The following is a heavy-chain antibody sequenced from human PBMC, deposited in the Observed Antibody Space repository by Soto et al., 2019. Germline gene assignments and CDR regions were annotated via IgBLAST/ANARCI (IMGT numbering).Heavy chain of an antibody. CDR2: INSDGSST. Sequence: AGSLRLSCAASGVTFSIYLMDWVRQAPGKGLVWVSRINSDGSSTSYADSVKGRFTISRDNAKNTLYLQMNSLRAEDTAVYYCARVRVTVLRYFDWSHSFDIWGQGTMVTVSS. D-gene: IGHD3-9*01. J-gene: IGHJ3*02. V-gene: IGHV3-74*01. CDR3: ARVRVTVLRYFDWSHSFDI. CDR1: GVTFSIYL.